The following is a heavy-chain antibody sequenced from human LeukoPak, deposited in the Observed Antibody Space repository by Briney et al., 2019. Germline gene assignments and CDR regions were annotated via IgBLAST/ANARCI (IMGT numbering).Heavy chain of an antibody. J-gene: IGHJ4*02. CDR3: ARDLRYSSSWYGY. D-gene: IGHD6-13*01. CDR1: GYTFTGYY. Sequence: GASVKVSCKASGYTFTGYYMHWVRQAPGQGLEWMGWINPNSGGTNYAQKFQGRVTMTRDTSISTAYMELSRLRSDDTAVYYCARDLRYSSSWYGYWGQGTLVTVSS. V-gene: IGHV1-2*02. CDR2: INPNSGGT.